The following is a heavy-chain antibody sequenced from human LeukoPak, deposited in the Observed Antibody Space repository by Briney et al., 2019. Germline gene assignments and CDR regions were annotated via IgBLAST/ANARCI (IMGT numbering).Heavy chain of an antibody. V-gene: IGHV3-66*01. J-gene: IGHJ4*02. Sequence: GGSLRLSCAASGFTVSSNYMSWVRQAPGKGLEWVSVIYSGGSTYYADSVKGRFTISRDNAKNTLYLQMNSLRAEDTAVYYCAGRYCSGGICYYYWGQGTLVTVSS. CDR1: GFTVSSNY. D-gene: IGHD2-15*01. CDR2: IYSGGST. CDR3: AGRYCSGGICYYY.